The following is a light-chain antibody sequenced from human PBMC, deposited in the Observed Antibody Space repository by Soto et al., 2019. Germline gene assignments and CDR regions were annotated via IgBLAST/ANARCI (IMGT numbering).Light chain of an antibody. J-gene: IGKJ4*01. Sequence: DIQMTQSPSTLSASVGDRVTITCRASQSISSWLAWYQQKPGKAPKLMIYDASSLESGVTSRFSGSGSGTEFTLTISSLQPDDFAPYSCQQYNSYLLTFGGGNKVEIK. CDR1: QSISSW. V-gene: IGKV1-5*01. CDR3: QQYNSYLLT. CDR2: DAS.